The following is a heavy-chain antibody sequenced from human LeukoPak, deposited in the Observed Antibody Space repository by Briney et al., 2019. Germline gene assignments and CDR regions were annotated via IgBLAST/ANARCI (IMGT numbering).Heavy chain of an antibody. V-gene: IGHV3-23*01. J-gene: IGHJ6*03. CDR3: AKGSSFGLGYYYYMGV. CDR2: ISASGGST. D-gene: IGHD5-18*01. CDR1: GFTFDSYG. Sequence: GGSLRLSCVGFGFTFDSYGMSWVRQAPGKGLEWVSDISASGGSTYYADSVKGRFTISRDNSKNTLSLQMNRLSAEDTAVYYCAKGSSFGLGYYYYMGVWGNGTTVAVSS.